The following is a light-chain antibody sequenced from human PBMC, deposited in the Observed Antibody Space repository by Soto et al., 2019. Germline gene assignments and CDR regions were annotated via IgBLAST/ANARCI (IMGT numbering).Light chain of an antibody. CDR1: QSVSSN. CDR3: QQYNNWPPLT. V-gene: IGKV3-15*01. Sequence: EIVMTQSPATLSVSPGERATLSCRASQSVSSNLAWYQHKPCQAPRLLIYGASTRATGIPARFSGSGSETEFTLTISSLQSEDFAVYYCQQYNNWPPLTFGGGTKVEIK. J-gene: IGKJ4*01. CDR2: GAS.